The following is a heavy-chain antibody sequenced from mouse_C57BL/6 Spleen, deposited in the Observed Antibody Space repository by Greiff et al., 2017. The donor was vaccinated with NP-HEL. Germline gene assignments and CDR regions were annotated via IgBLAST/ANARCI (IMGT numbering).Heavy chain of an antibody. Sequence: VHLVESGPELVKPGASVKLSCKASGYTFTSYDINWVKQRPGQGLEWIGWIYPRDGSTKYNEKFKGKATLTVDTSSSTAYMELHSLTSEDSAVDFCARSDPYDGYYFDYWGQGTTLTVSS. CDR2: IYPRDGST. V-gene: IGHV1-85*01. J-gene: IGHJ2*01. CDR3: ARSDPYDGYYFDY. D-gene: IGHD2-3*01. CDR1: GYTFTSYD.